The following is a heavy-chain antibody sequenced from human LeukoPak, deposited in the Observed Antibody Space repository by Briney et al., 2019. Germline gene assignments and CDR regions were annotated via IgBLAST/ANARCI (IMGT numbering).Heavy chain of an antibody. CDR1: RFTFSTYW. CDR3: ARTPTPYCGGDCYDFDY. V-gene: IGHV3-21*01. CDR2: ISSSSSYI. D-gene: IGHD2-21*02. J-gene: IGHJ4*02. Sequence: PGGSLRLSCAASRFTFSTYWMHWVRQAPGKGLEWVSSISSSSSYIYYADSVKGRFTISRDNAKNSLYLQMNSLRAEDTAVYYCARTPTPYCGGDCYDFDYWGQGTLVTVSS.